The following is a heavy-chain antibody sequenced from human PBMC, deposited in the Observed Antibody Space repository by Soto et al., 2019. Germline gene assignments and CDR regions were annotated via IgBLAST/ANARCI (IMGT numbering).Heavy chain of an antibody. CDR2: IYYSGST. Sequence: QLQLQESGPGLVKPSETLSLTCSVSAGSISSSRYYWGWIRQPPGKGLEWIGSIYYSGSTYYNPSLRNRVTMGVDASKNQFSLKLGSVTAADTAVYYCARDGSCAPQGFLDTWGEGTMVTVSS. D-gene: IGHD3-3*01. CDR3: ARDGSCAPQGFLDT. CDR1: AGSISSSRYY. J-gene: IGHJ5*02. V-gene: IGHV4-39*02.